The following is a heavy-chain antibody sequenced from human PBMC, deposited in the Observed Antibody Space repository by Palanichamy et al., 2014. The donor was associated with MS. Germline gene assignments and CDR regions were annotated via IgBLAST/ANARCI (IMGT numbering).Heavy chain of an antibody. CDR2: IYYSGST. CDR1: GGSISSSHYY. D-gene: IGHD2-15*01. CDR3: ARRAAAATQGGYS. J-gene: IGHJ5*02. Sequence: QLQLQESGPGLVKPSETLSLTCTVSGGSISSSHYYWGWIRQPPGKGLEWIGSIYYSGSTEYNPSLESRVTISVDASKKQFSLKLSSVTAADTAVYYCARRAAAATQGGYSWGRGTLVTVSS. V-gene: IGHV4-39*01.